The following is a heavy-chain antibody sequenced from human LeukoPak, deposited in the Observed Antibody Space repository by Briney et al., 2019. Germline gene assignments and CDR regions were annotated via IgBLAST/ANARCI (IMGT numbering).Heavy chain of an antibody. J-gene: IGHJ6*02. D-gene: IGHD2-2*01. CDR1: GYTFTSYA. Sequence: ASVKVSCKASGYTFTSYAVHWVRQAPGQRLEWMGWINAGNGNTKYSQKFQGRVTITRDTSASTAYMELSSLRSEDTAVYYCARDLVGYCSSTSCSGGMDVWGQGTTVTVSS. CDR3: ARDLVGYCSSTSCSGGMDV. CDR2: INAGNGNT. V-gene: IGHV1-3*01.